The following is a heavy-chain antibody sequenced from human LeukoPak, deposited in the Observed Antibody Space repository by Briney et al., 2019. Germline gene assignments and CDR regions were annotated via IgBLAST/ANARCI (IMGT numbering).Heavy chain of an antibody. CDR2: INHSGST. CDR3: ARGSFLTLLVGRGSSSSVGVVWRGTNWFDP. D-gene: IGHD6-6*01. CDR1: GGSFSGYY. Sequence: PSETLSLTCAVYGGSFSGYYWSWIRQPPGKGLEWIGEINHSGSTNYNPSLKSRVTISVDTSKNQFSLKLSSVTAADTAVYYCARGSFLTLLVGRGSSSSVGVVWRGTNWFDPWGQGTLVTVSS. V-gene: IGHV4-34*01. J-gene: IGHJ5*02.